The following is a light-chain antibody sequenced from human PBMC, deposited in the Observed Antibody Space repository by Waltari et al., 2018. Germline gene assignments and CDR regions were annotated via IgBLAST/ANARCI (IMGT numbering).Light chain of an antibody. CDR1: QSLVHSDGNTY. Sequence: DVVMTQSPLALPVTLGQPASISCKASQSLVHSDGNTYLSWFQQRPGQSPRRLIYKVSNRDSGVPDRFSGSGSGTDFTLKLSRVEAEDVAVYFCMQGAHWPYTFGQGTELEIK. J-gene: IGKJ2*01. CDR3: MQGAHWPYT. V-gene: IGKV2-30*02. CDR2: KVS.